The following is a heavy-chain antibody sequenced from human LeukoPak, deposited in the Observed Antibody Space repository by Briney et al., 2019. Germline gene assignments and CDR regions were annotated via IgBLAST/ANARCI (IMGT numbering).Heavy chain of an antibody. CDR3: ARGTSYYFDY. V-gene: IGHV4-34*01. J-gene: IGHJ4*02. Sequence: SETLSLTCAVYGGSFSGYYWSWIRQPPGKGLEWIGEINHSGSTNYNPSLKSRVTISVDTSKNQFSLKLSSVTAADTAVYYCARGTSYYFDYWGQGTLVTVSS. CDR1: GGSFSGYY. CDR2: INHSGST.